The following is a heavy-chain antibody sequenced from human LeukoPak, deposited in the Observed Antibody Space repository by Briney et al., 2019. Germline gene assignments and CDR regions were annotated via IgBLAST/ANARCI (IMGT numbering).Heavy chain of an antibody. V-gene: IGHV1-18*04. CDR2: ISAYNGNT. CDR1: GYTFTGYY. D-gene: IGHD4-17*01. J-gene: IGHJ4*02. Sequence: ASVKVSCKASGYTFTGYYMHWVRQAPGQGLEWMGWISAYNGNTNYAQKLQGRVTMTTDTSTSTAYMELRSLRSDDTAVYYCARVTTVTTDFDYWGQGTLVTVSS. CDR3: ARVTTVTTDFDY.